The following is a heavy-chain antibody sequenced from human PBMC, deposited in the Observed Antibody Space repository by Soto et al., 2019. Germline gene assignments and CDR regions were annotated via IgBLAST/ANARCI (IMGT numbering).Heavy chain of an antibody. Sequence: QVHLVQSGAEVKKPGASVKVSCKTSGYTFTSYGISWVRQAPGQGLEWMGWISPFIGNTNYAQKFQGRVTMTTDTSTSTAYMVLTSLRSDDSAVYYCATGRSSSSGTNDYWGQGTLVTVSS. CDR1: GYTFTSYG. CDR3: ATGRSSSSGTNDY. D-gene: IGHD6-6*01. V-gene: IGHV1-18*01. CDR2: ISPFIGNT. J-gene: IGHJ4*02.